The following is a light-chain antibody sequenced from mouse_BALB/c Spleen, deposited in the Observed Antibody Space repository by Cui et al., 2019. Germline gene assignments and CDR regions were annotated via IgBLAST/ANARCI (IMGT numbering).Light chain of an antibody. CDR3: QNGHSLYT. J-gene: IGKJ2*01. CDR1: QSISDY. Sequence: DIVMTQSPATLSVTPGDRVSLSCRASQSISDYLHWYQQKSHESPRLLIKYASQSISGTPSRFSGSGSGSDFTLSINSVEPEDVGVYYCQNGHSLYTFGGGTKLEIK. V-gene: IGKV5-39*01. CDR2: YAS.